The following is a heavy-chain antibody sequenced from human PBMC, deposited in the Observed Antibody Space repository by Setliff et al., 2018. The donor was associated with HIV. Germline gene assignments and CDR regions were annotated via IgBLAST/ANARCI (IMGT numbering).Heavy chain of an antibody. Sequence: ASVKVSCKASGYTFTGYYLHWVRQAPGQGLEWVGWINPNSGGTNYAQNFLGRVTMTRDTSISTTHMELTNLKSDDTAVYFCARGRRTAPGSFYNFYYMGVWGEGTTVTSP. J-gene: IGHJ6*03. V-gene: IGHV1-2*02. CDR3: ARGRRTAPGSFYNFYYMGV. CDR2: INPNSGGT. CDR1: GYTFTGYY. D-gene: IGHD6-13*01.